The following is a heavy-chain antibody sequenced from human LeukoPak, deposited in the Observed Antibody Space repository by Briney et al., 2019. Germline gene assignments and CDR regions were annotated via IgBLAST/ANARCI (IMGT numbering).Heavy chain of an antibody. Sequence: PLASVKVPCKASGYTFANFGITWVRQAPGQGLEWMGWISVYNGNTNYAQNLQGRVTLTTDTSTSTAYMELRSLRSDDTALYYCARTCSSSSCYMVHWGQGTLATVSS. J-gene: IGHJ4*02. CDR1: GYTFANFG. D-gene: IGHD2-2*02. V-gene: IGHV1-18*01. CDR2: ISVYNGNT. CDR3: ARTCSSSSCYMVH.